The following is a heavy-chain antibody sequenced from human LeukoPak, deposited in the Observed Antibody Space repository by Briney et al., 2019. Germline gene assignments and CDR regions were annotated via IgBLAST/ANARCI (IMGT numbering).Heavy chain of an antibody. CDR2: STGST. CDR3: ARGEVRYYGSGSPHYYFDY. CDR1: GFTFSSYA. D-gene: IGHD3-10*01. J-gene: IGHJ4*02. V-gene: IGHV4-34*01. Sequence: ESLKISCAASGFTFSSYAMSWVRQPPGKGLEWIGISTGSTYYSPSLKSRVTISLDTSKNQFSLRLSSVTAADTAVYYCARGEVRYYGSGSPHYYFDYWGQGTLVTVSS.